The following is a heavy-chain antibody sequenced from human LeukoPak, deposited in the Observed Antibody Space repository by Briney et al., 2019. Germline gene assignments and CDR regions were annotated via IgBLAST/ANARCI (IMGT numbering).Heavy chain of an antibody. J-gene: IGHJ4*02. D-gene: IGHD1-26*01. CDR2: IIPISDIA. V-gene: IGHV1-69*04. Sequence: SAKVSCKASGTPYSFSSYAISWVRQAPGQGLEWMGRIIPISDIANYARRFRGRVTITADRSTATVYMDLSSLTSEDTAVYYCARDREDSSSSFFYWGQGTPVTVAS. CDR3: ARDREDSSSSFFY. CDR1: GTPYSFSSYA.